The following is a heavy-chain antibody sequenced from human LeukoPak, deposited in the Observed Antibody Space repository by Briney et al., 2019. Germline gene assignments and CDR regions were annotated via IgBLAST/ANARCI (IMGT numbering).Heavy chain of an antibody. J-gene: IGHJ4*02. CDR2: ISSSGNTI. V-gene: IGHV3-48*04. CDR1: GFTFSTYS. Sequence: GGSLRLSCAASGFTFSTYSMNWVRQAPGKGPEWVSYISSSGNTIYYTDSVKGRFTISRDSAKNSLYLQMNSLRAGDTAVYYCVRGGKTYAWGDYWGQGTLVTVSS. D-gene: IGHD7-27*01. CDR3: VRGGKTYAWGDY.